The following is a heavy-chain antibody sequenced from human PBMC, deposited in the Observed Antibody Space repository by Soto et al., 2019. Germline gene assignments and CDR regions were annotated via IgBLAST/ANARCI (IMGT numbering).Heavy chain of an antibody. V-gene: IGHV5-51*01. D-gene: IGHD1-1*01. CDR3: ARHHGTAAQLELDY. CDR2: IYPGDSDT. CDR1: GYSFTSYW. Sequence: GESLKISCKVSGYSFTSYWISCVRLMSGKGLEWMGIIYPGDSDTRYSPSFQGQVTISADKSISTAYLQWSSLKASDTAMYYCARHHGTAAQLELDYWGQGTLVTVS. J-gene: IGHJ4*02.